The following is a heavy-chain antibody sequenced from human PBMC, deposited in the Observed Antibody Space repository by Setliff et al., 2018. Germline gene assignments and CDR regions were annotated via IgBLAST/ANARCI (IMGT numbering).Heavy chain of an antibody. Sequence: GGSLRLSCAASGFTFSSYAMSWVRQAPGKGLEWVSVIYSGGSSTYYADSVKGRFTISRDNAKTSLYLQMNSLRAEDTARYYCVNHNPARRSPAGTALDSWGQGTLVTVSS. CDR2: IYSGGSST. D-gene: IGHD6-19*01. CDR1: GFTFSSYA. CDR3: VNHNPARRSPAGTALDS. V-gene: IGHV3-23*03. J-gene: IGHJ4*02.